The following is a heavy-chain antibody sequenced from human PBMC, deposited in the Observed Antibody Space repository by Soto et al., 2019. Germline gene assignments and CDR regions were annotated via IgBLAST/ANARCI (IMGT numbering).Heavy chain of an antibody. CDR2: MDPNSGNT. CDR3: ARGYGLRFLEWLLSPDAFDI. V-gene: IGHV1-8*02. Sequence: EASVKVSCKASCYTFTSSAISWVQQAPGQGLEWMGWMDPNSGNTGYAQKFQGRVTMTRNTSISTAYMELSSLRSEDTAVYYCARGYGLRFLEWLLSPDAFDIWGQGTMVTVSS. CDR1: CYTFTSSA. D-gene: IGHD3-3*01. J-gene: IGHJ3*02.